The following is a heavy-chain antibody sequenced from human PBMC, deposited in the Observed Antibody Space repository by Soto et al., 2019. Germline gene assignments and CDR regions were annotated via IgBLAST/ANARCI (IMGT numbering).Heavy chain of an antibody. CDR2: ISYDGRQK. V-gene: IGHV3-30*04. Sequence: QVQLVESGGGVVQPGRSLRLSCAASGFTFSSYAMNWVRQAPGKGLEWVAAISYDGRQKDYADSVKGRFTISRDNSKNTLDLQMSSLRAEDTAVDYCARDLRPYDILTGDPMYWGQGSLVTVSS. D-gene: IGHD3-9*01. CDR3: ARDLRPYDILTGDPMY. J-gene: IGHJ4*02. CDR1: GFTFSSYA.